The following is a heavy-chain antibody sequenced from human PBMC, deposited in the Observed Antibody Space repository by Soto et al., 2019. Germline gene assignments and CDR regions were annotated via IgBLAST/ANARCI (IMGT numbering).Heavy chain of an antibody. CDR3: ARTSGYRGYDPFDY. CDR2: INPNSGGT. V-gene: IGHV1-2*02. CDR1: GYTFTGYY. J-gene: IGHJ4*02. D-gene: IGHD5-12*01. Sequence: SVKVSCKASGYTFTGYYMHWVRHAPGQGLEWMGWINPNSGGTNYAQKFQGRVTMTRDTSISTAYMELSRLTSDDTAVYYCARTSGYRGYDPFDYWGQGTLVTVSS.